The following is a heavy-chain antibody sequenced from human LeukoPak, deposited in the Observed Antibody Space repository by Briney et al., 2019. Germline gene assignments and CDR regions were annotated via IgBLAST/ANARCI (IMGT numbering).Heavy chain of an antibody. CDR3: AREFGGGLQGAFDI. CDR2: INPNSGGT. J-gene: IGHJ3*02. D-gene: IGHD3-10*01. CDR1: GYTFTGYY. V-gene: IGHV1-2*04. Sequence: GASVKVSCEASGYTFTGYYMHWVRQAPGQGLEWMGWINPNSGGTNYAQKFQGWVTMTRDTSISTAYMELSRLRSGDTAVYYCAREFGGGLQGAFDIWGQGTMVTVSS.